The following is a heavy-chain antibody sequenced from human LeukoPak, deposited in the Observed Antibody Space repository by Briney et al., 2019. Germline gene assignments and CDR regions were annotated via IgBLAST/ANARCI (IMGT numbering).Heavy chain of an antibody. Sequence: PSETLSLTCAVYGGSFSGYYWSWIRQPPGKGLEWIGEINHSGSTNYNPSLKSRVTISVDPSKNQFSLKLSSVPAADTAVYYCARGRGAITMVRGVNHYFDYWGQGTLVTVSS. V-gene: IGHV4-34*01. J-gene: IGHJ4*02. D-gene: IGHD3-10*01. CDR3: ARGRGAITMVRGVNHYFDY. CDR2: INHSGST. CDR1: GGSFSGYY.